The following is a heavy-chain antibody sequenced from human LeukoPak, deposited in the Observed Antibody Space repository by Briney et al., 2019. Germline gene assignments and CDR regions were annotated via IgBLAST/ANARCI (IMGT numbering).Heavy chain of an antibody. Sequence: GGSLRLSCAASGFTFSTYWMHWVRQAPGKGLVWVSRFNGGGNTATYADSVKGRFTISRDNAKNTLYLQMNSLRPEATAVYYCARGGYYGSGSYDYWGQGTLVTVSS. CDR1: GFTFSTYW. CDR2: FNGGGNTA. J-gene: IGHJ4*02. V-gene: IGHV3-74*01. CDR3: ARGGYYGSGSYDY. D-gene: IGHD3-10*01.